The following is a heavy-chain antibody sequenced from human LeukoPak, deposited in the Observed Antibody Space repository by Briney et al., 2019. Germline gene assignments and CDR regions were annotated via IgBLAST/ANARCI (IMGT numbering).Heavy chain of an antibody. D-gene: IGHD6-19*01. V-gene: IGHV3-48*03. J-gene: IGHJ4*02. Sequence: GGSLRLSCAASGFMFSSFEMYWVRQAPGKGLEWVSYISSGASTMYYADSVKGRFTISRDNTRNSLFLQMNSLRAEDTAVYYCALLAVASDFDYWGQGTLVTVSS. CDR2: ISSGASTM. CDR3: ALLAVASDFDY. CDR1: GFMFSSFE.